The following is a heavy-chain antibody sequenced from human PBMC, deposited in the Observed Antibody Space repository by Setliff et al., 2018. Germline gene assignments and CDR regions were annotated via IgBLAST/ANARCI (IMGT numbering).Heavy chain of an antibody. D-gene: IGHD1-26*01. CDR1: GGSISNYY. CDR3: ARKGISALSGAFDM. V-gene: IGHV4-4*07. CDR2: IYTSGST. J-gene: IGHJ3*02. Sequence: PSETLSLTCTVSGGSISNYYWSWIRQPAGKGLEWIGRIYTSGSTNYNPSLKSRVTMSVDTSKNQFSLKLSSVTAADTAVYYCARKGISALSGAFDMWGQGTMVTVS.